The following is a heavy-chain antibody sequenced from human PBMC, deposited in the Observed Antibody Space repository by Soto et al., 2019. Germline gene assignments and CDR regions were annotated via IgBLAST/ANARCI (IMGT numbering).Heavy chain of an antibody. D-gene: IGHD3-10*01. CDR1: GFTFSSYA. CDR2: ISYDGSNK. V-gene: IGHV3-30-3*01. Sequence: QVQLVESGGGLVKPGGSLRLSCAASGFTFSSYAMHWVRQAPGKGLEWVAVISYDGSNKYYADSVKGRFTISRDNSKNTLYLQMNSLRAEDTAVYYCARDFSRISGSGSGYWGQGTLVTVSS. CDR3: ARDFSRISGSGSGY. J-gene: IGHJ4*02.